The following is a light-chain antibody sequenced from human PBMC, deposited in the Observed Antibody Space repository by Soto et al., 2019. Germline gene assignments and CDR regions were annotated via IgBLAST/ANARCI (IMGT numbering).Light chain of an antibody. CDR2: DAS. J-gene: IGKJ4*01. Sequence: VLTQSPAILSLSVGERATLSCRASRYVGTYVAWYQQKPGQAPRLLVYDASNRATGIPPRFSGSGSGTDFTLTISGLELDDFAVYSCQQRTTWPPPTFGGGPRWRSN. CDR3: QQRTTWPPPT. CDR1: RYVGTY. V-gene: IGKV3-11*01.